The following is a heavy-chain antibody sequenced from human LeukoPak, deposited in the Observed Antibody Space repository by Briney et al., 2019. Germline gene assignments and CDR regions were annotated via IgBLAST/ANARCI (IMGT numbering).Heavy chain of an antibody. Sequence: GESLKISCKGSGYSFTSYWIGWVRQMPGKGLEWMGIIYPGDSDTRYSPSFQGQVTISADKSISTAYLQWSSLKASDTAMYYCARHRGSEWELSYFDYWGQGTLVTVSS. J-gene: IGHJ4*02. CDR3: ARHRGSEWELSYFDY. V-gene: IGHV5-51*01. CDR2: IYPGDSDT. D-gene: IGHD1-26*01. CDR1: GYSFTSYW.